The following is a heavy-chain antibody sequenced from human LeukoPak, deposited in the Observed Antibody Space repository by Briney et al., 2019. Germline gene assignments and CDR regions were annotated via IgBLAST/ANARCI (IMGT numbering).Heavy chain of an antibody. J-gene: IGHJ6*02. D-gene: IGHD6-13*01. CDR3: ASEGAYSSSWPPRDYYYYGRDV. Sequence: QSGGSLRLSCAASGFTFSSYAMHWVRQAPGKGLEYVSAISSNGDNTYYTNSVKGRFTISRDNSKNTLYLQMGSLRAEDMAVYYCASEGAYSSSWPPRDYYYYGRDVWGQGTTVTVSS. CDR1: GFTFSSYA. CDR2: ISSNGDNT. V-gene: IGHV3-64*01.